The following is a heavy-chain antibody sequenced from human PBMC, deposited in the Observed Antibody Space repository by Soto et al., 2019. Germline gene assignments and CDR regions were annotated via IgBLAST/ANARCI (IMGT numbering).Heavy chain of an antibody. CDR3: ASSHQGCTNGVCYRMDY. J-gene: IGHJ4*02. V-gene: IGHV1-69*06. Sequence: SVKVSCKASGGTFSSYAISWVRQAPGQGLEWMGGIIPIFGTANYAQKFQGRVTITADKSTSTAYMELSSLRSEDTAVYYCASSHQGCTNGVCYRMDYWGQGTLVTVSS. D-gene: IGHD2-8*01. CDR2: IIPIFGTA. CDR1: GGTFSSYA.